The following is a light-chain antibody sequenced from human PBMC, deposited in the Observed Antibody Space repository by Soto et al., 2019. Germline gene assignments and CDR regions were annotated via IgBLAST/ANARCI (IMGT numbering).Light chain of an antibody. CDR1: QGIRID. J-gene: IGKJ1*01. Sequence: IQMTQSPSTLSGSVGDRVTITCRASQGIRIDLGWYQQKPGKAPKLLIYAASTLQTGVPSRFNGSGSGTDFTLTISSLQPEDFATYYCQHYNSYSEAFGQGTKVDIK. CDR2: AAS. CDR3: QHYNSYSEA. V-gene: IGKV1-6*01.